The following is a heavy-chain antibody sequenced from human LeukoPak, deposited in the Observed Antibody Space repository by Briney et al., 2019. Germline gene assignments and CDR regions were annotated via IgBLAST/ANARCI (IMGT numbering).Heavy chain of an antibody. V-gene: IGHV1-8*01. Sequence: ASVKVSCKASGYTFTSYDIDWVRQATGQGLELMGWMNPNSGNTGYAQKFQGRVTMTRNTSISTAYMELSSLRSEDTAVYYCARILTRSTVTRFGYWGQGTLVTVSS. CDR1: GYTFTSYD. J-gene: IGHJ4*02. CDR2: MNPNSGNT. D-gene: IGHD4-17*01. CDR3: ARILTRSTVTRFGY.